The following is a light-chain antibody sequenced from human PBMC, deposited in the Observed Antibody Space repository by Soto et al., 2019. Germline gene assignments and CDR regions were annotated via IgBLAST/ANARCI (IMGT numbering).Light chain of an antibody. Sequence: DILMTQSPATLSLSPGGRATLSFRASQSVSSNLSWYQQKPGQAPRLLIYDASNRATGIPARFSGSGSGTDFTLTISSLEPEDFAVYYCQHRSSWPGAFGPGTKVDIK. V-gene: IGKV3-11*01. CDR1: QSVSSN. CDR3: QHRSSWPGA. CDR2: DAS. J-gene: IGKJ3*01.